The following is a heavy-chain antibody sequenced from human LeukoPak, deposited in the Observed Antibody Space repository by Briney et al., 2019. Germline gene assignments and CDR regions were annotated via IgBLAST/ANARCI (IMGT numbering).Heavy chain of an antibody. CDR2: LSGALNII. V-gene: IGHV3-11*04. CDR1: GFHIRDHY. D-gene: IGHD1-14*01. CDR3: VRPEDLGTLYY. J-gene: IGHJ4*02. Sequence: PGGSLRLSCAASGFHIRDHYMGWIPQPPGKGLEWVSYLSGALNIIYYADSVKGRFTISRDIANNSLSLQMTGLRADDTAIYFCVRPEDLGTLYYWGQGMLVAVSS.